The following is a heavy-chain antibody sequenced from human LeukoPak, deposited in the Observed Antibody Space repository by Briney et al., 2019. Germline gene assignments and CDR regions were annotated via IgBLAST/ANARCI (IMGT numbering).Heavy chain of an antibody. D-gene: IGHD3-9*01. V-gene: IGHV3-13*01. Sequence: QAGGSLRLSCAASGFTFSSYDMPWVRQATGKGLEWVSAIGTAGDTYYPDSVKGRFTISRDNAKNSLYLQMNSLRAEDTAVYYCARDQGYDILTGLTDYWGQGTLVTVSS. CDR2: IGTAGDT. CDR1: GFTFSSYD. J-gene: IGHJ4*02. CDR3: ARDQGYDILTGLTDY.